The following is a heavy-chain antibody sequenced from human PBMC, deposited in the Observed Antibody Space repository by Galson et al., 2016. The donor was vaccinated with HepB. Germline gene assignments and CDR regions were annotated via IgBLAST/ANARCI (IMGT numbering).Heavy chain of an antibody. CDR3: ARTDLALAGIKYSHFYGMDL. CDR1: GGSISNCY. V-gene: IGHV4-59*01. CDR2: INDSGST. J-gene: IGHJ6*02. D-gene: IGHD6-19*01. Sequence: SETLSLTCTVSGGSISNCYWTWIRQPPGKGLEWIGYINDSGSTNYNPSLKSRVTISVDTSKKHFSLKLTSLTAADTAVYYFARTDLALAGIKYSHFYGMDLWGQGTRVTVTS.